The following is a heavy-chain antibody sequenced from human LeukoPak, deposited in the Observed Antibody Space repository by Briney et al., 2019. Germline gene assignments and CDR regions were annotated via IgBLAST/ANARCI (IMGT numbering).Heavy chain of an antibody. Sequence: SVKVSCKASGGTFSSYAISWVRQAPGQGLEWMGRIIPILGIANYAQKFQGRVTITADKSTSTAYMELSSLRSEDTAVYYCARGGGSYLSVDYWGQGTLVTVSS. CDR2: IIPILGIA. CDR1: GGTFSSYA. CDR3: ARGGGSYLSVDY. V-gene: IGHV1-69*04. D-gene: IGHD1-26*01. J-gene: IGHJ4*02.